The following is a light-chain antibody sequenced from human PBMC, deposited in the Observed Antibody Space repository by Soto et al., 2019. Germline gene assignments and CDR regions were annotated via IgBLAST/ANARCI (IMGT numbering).Light chain of an antibody. V-gene: IGLV2-8*01. CDR2: EVT. CDR3: SSYAGSNSVV. Sequence: QSALTQPPSASGSPGQSVTISCTGTSSDVGGYNFVSWYQQHPGKVPKLMIYEVTKRPSGVPDRFSGSKSGNTASLTVSGLQAEDEADYYCSSYAGSNSVVFGGGTKRTVL. CDR1: SSDVGGYNF. J-gene: IGLJ2*01.